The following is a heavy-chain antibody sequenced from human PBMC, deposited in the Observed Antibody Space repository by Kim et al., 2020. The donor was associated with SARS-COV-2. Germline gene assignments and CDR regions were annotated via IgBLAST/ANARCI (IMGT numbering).Heavy chain of an antibody. CDR1: GFTFSRYA. V-gene: IGHV3-23*01. J-gene: IGHJ4*02. CDR3: AKDSVNDYGDQLDY. Sequence: GGSLRLSCAASGFTFSRYAMSWVRQAPGKGLDWVSAISGSGARTYYADSVKGRFTISRDNSKNTVYLQMNSLRAEDTAVYYCAKDSVNDYGDQLDYWGQGTLVTVSS. CDR2: ISGSGART. D-gene: IGHD4-17*01.